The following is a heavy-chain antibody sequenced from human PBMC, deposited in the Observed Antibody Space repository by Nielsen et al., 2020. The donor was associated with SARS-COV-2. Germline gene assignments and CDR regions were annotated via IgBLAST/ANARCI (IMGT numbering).Heavy chain of an antibody. V-gene: IGHV3-9*01. J-gene: IGHJ4*02. Sequence: SLKISCAASGFTFDDYAMHWVRQVPGKGLEWVSGISWNSGSIGYADSVKGRFTISRDNAKNSLYLQMNSLRAEDTALYYCAKESYYDILTGYYPPDYWGQGTLVTVSS. CDR2: ISWNSGSI. CDR3: AKESYYDILTGYYPPDY. CDR1: GFTFDDYA. D-gene: IGHD3-9*01.